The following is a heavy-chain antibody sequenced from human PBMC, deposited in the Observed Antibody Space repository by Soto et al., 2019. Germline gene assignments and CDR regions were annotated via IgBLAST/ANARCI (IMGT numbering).Heavy chain of an antibody. CDR3: AHTPGGYDLFDY. CDR2: TYWDDDN. Sequence: SGPTLVNPTQTLTLTCTFSGFSLSSSAVGVGWIRQPPGKALEWLALTYWDDDNRYSPSLNSRLTIAKDTSKSQVVLTMTNMEPVDTATYHCAHTPGGYDLFDYWGQGTLVTVSS. D-gene: IGHD5-12*01. CDR1: GFSLSSSAVG. J-gene: IGHJ4*02. V-gene: IGHV2-5*02.